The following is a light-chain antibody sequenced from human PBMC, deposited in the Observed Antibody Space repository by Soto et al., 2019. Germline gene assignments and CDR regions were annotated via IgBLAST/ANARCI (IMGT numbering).Light chain of an antibody. CDR1: QSISSW. CDR2: DAS. CDR3: QQYNSYPYS. V-gene: IGKV1-5*01. Sequence: DIQMTQSPSTLSASVGDRVTITCRASQSISSWLAWYQQKPGKAPKLLIYDASSLESWVPSRFSGSGSGTEFTLTISSLQPDDFATYYGQQYNSYPYSFGQGNKLEIK. J-gene: IGKJ2*01.